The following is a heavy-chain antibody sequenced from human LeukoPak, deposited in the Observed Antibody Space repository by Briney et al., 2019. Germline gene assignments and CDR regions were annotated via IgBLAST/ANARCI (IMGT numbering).Heavy chain of an antibody. CDR2: INPSGGST. CDR1: GYTFTSYY. Sequence: GASVKVSCKASGYTFTSYYMHWVRQAPGQGLEWMGIINPSGGSTSYAQKFQGRVTMTRDTSTSTVYMELSSLRSEDTAVYYCARGEYYYDSSGYYTLGYWGQGTLVTVSS. D-gene: IGHD3-22*01. J-gene: IGHJ4*02. CDR3: ARGEYYYDSSGYYTLGY. V-gene: IGHV1-46*01.